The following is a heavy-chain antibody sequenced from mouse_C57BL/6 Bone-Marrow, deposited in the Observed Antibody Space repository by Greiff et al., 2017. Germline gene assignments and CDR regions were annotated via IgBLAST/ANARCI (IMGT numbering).Heavy chain of an antibody. V-gene: IGHV1-50*01. CDR2: IDPSDSYT. D-gene: IGHD1-1*01. J-gene: IGHJ2*01. CDR1: GYTFTSYW. Sequence: QVHVKQPGAELVKPGASVKLSCKASGYTFTSYWMQWVKQRPGQGLEWIGEIDPSDSYTNYNQKFKGKATLTVDTSSSTAYMQLSSLTSEDSAVYYCARSTTVPYFDYWGQGTTLTVSS. CDR3: ARSTTVPYFDY.